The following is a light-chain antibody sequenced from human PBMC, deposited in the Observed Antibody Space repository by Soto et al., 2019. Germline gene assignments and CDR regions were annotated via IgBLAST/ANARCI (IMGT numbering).Light chain of an antibody. V-gene: IGKV3-15*01. J-gene: IGKJ1*01. CDR1: ESVSRD. Sequence: IVMTQSPATLSVSPGERATLSCRDSESVSRDLAWYQQKRGQAPRLLMYGASTRATGISARFSGSGSGTEFTLTISSLQSEDFAVYYCQQYYIWPRTFGQGTKVDIK. CDR3: QQYYIWPRT. CDR2: GAS.